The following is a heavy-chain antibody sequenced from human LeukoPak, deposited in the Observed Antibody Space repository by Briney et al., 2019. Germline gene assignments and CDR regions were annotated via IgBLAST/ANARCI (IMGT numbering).Heavy chain of an antibody. CDR2: ISGSGDST. CDR1: GFTFSSYA. D-gene: IGHD5-18*01. Sequence: GGSLRLSCAASGFTFSSYAMNWVRQAPGKGLEWVSTISGSGDSTYYADSVKGRFIISRDNSKNTLYLQMNSLRAEDTAAYYCARDRGYSCGYWGQGTLVTVSS. V-gene: IGHV3-23*01. CDR3: ARDRGYSCGY. J-gene: IGHJ4*02.